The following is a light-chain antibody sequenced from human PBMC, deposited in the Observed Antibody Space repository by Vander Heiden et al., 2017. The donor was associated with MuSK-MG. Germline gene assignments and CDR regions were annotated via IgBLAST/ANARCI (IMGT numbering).Light chain of an antibody. Sequence: DIQLTQSPSSLSASVGDRVTITCRASQSISFYLDWYQQRPGQAPRFLIYLASSLRSGVPTRFSGSGSGSEFTLTISNLQPEDFATYYCQQSHSVPRTFGQGTKVEIK. CDR2: LAS. V-gene: IGKV1-39*01. CDR3: QQSHSVPRT. J-gene: IGKJ1*01. CDR1: QSISFY.